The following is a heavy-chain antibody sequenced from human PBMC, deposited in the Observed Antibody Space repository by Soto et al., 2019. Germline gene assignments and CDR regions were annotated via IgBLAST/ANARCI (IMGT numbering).Heavy chain of an antibody. CDR2: IKHVGSEK. CDR3: ARGRYSSTWVDY. CDR1: GFTFSNYW. Sequence: EVQLVESGGDLVQPGGSLRLSCAASGFTFSNYWMTWVRQAPGKGLEWVANIKHVGSEKYYVDSVKGRFTISRDNAKSSLYLQMDSLRAEDTAVYRCARGRYSSTWVDYWGQGTLVTVSS. J-gene: IGHJ4*02. V-gene: IGHV3-7*01. D-gene: IGHD6-13*01.